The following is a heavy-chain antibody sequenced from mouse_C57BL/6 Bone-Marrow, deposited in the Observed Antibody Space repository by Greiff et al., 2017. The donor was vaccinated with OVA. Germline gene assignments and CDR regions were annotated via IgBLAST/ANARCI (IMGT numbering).Heavy chain of an antibody. CDR1: GYTFTSYT. J-gene: IGHJ3*01. V-gene: IGHV1-4*01. D-gene: IGHD2-5*01. Sequence: QVQLQQSGAELARPGASVKMSCKASGYTFTSYTMHWVKQRPGQGLEWIGYINPSSGYTKYNQKFKDKATLTADKSSSTAYMQLSSLTSEDSAVYYCAREDYSNAWFAYWGQGTLITVSA. CDR3: AREDYSNAWFAY. CDR2: INPSSGYT.